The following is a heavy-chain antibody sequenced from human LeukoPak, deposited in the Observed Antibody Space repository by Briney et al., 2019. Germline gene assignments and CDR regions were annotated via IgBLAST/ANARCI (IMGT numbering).Heavy chain of an antibody. Sequence: LETLSLTRTVSGGSISSYYSSCIRQPAGRGVEWIGRIYSSGSTNYNPSLQSRVTMSVDTSKNQLSQKLSSVTAADTAVYYCARCSGCHSSDYWGQGTLVTVSS. J-gene: IGHJ4*02. V-gene: IGHV4-4*07. CDR1: GGSISSYY. CDR2: IYSSGST. CDR3: ARCSGCHSSDY. D-gene: IGHD6-19*01.